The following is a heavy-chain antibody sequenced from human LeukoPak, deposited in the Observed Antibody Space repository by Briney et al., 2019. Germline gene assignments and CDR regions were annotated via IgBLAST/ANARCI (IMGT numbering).Heavy chain of an antibody. CDR1: GYTFTSYY. Sequence: ASVKVSCKASGYTFTSYYMHWVRQAPGQGLEWMGIINPSGGSTSYAQKFQGRVTMTEDTSTDTAYMELSSLRSEDTAVYYCATGYSSSSGGLYFDYWGQGTLVTVSS. CDR2: INPSGGST. D-gene: IGHD6-6*01. J-gene: IGHJ4*02. CDR3: ATGYSSSSGGLYFDY. V-gene: IGHV1-46*01.